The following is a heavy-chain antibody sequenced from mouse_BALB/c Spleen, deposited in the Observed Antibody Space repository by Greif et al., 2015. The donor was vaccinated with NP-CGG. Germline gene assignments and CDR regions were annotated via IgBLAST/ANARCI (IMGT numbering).Heavy chain of an antibody. CDR1: GYTFTSYW. Sequence: VQLQQSGAELVKPGAPVKLSCKASGYTFTSYWMNWVKQRPGRGLEWIGRIDPSDSETHYNQKFKDKATLTVDKSSSTAYIQLSSLTSEDSAVYYCARRGTTAYAMDYWGQGTSVTVSS. V-gene: IGHV1-69*02. CDR3: ARRGTTAYAMDY. D-gene: IGHD1-2*01. J-gene: IGHJ4*01. CDR2: IDPSDSET.